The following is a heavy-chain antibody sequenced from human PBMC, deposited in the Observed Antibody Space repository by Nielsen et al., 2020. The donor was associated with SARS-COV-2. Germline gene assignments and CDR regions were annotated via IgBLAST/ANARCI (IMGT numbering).Heavy chain of an antibody. CDR1: GDSVSSTSVT. J-gene: IGHJ6*02. Sequence: SETLSLTWVISGDSVSSTSVTWNWIRQSPSRGLEWLGRIYYRYKWFYEYATFVRSRITIDPDTSKNHFSLHLNSVTSEDTAMYYCTRDPGYYHGMDVWGQGTTVIVSS. CDR3: TRDPGYYHGMDV. V-gene: IGHV6-1*01. CDR2: IYYRYKWFY.